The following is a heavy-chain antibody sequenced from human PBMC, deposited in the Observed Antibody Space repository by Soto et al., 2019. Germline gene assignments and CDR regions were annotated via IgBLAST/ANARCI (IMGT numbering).Heavy chain of an antibody. V-gene: IGHV4-59*08. CDR3: EKGRSYYYYHGVDV. CDR1: GGSISSYY. Sequence: SETLPLTCTVSGGSISSYYWSWIRQPPGKGLEWIGYIYYSGTTNYNPSLKSRVTISVDTSKNQFSLNLISVTAADTALYYCEKGRSYYYYHGVDVWGQGTTDPVSS. J-gene: IGHJ6*02. CDR2: IYYSGTT.